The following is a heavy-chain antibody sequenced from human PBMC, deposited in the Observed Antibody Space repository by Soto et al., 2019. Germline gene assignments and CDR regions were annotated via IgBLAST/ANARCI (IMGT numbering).Heavy chain of an antibody. CDR3: ARAISNLGYCSGGSCYSDHNWFDT. CDR2: ISAYNGNT. J-gene: IGHJ5*02. Sequence: XSVKVSCKASVYTFTSYGISWVRQAPGQGLEWMGWISAYNGNTNYAQKLQGRVTMTTDTSTSTAYMELRSLRSDDTAVYYCARAISNLGYCSGGSCYSDHNWFDTWGQGTLVTVPQ. D-gene: IGHD2-15*01. V-gene: IGHV1-18*04. CDR1: VYTFTSYG.